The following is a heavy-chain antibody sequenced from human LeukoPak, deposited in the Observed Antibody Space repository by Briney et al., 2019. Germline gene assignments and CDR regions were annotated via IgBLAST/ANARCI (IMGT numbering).Heavy chain of an antibody. J-gene: IGHJ4*02. V-gene: IGHV3-13*01. CDR2: IGTAGDT. Sequence: GGSLRLSCAASGFTFSSYDMHWVRQATGKGLEWVSAIGTAGDTYYPGSVKGRFTISRENAKNSLYLQMNSLRAGDTAVYYCARARRSVGATLFDYWGRGTLVTVSS. CDR3: ARARRSVGATLFDY. CDR1: GFTFSSYD. D-gene: IGHD1-26*01.